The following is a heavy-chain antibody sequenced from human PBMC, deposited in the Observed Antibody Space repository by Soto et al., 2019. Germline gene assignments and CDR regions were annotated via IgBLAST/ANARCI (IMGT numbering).Heavy chain of an antibody. CDR2: INPNSGGT. J-gene: IGHJ6*02. CDR1: GYTFTGYY. D-gene: IGHD6-19*01. CDR3: ASTPGIAVAVNYYGMDV. V-gene: IGHV1-2*02. Sequence: QVQLVQSGAEVKKPGASVKVSCKASGYTFTGYYMHWVRQAPGQGLEWMGWINPNSGGTNYAQKFQGRVTMTRDTSISTAYMELSRLRSDDTAVYYCASTPGIAVAVNYYGMDVWGQGTTVTVSS.